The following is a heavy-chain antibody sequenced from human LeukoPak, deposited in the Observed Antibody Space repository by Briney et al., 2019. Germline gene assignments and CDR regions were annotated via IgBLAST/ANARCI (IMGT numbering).Heavy chain of an antibody. CDR2: MNPNSGNT. CDR3: ATAHSYSSSSFDP. CDR1: GYTFTSYD. V-gene: IGHV1-8*01. Sequence: ASVKVPCKASGYTFTSYDINWVRQAPGQGLEWMGWMNPNSGNTVYAQKFQGRVTMTRNTSISTAYMELSSLRSEDTAVYYCATAHSYSSSSFDPWGQGTLVTVSS. J-gene: IGHJ5*02. D-gene: IGHD6-6*01.